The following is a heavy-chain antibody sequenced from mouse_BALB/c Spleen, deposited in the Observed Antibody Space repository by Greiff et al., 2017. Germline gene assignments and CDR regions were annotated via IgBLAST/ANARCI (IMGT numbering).Heavy chain of an antibody. Sequence: EVMLVESGGGLVQPGGSLRLSCATSGFTFTDYYMSWVRQPPGKALEWLGFIRNKANGYTTEYSASVKGRFTISRDNSQSILYLQMNTLRAEDSATYYCARGYGNYDYYAMDYWGQGTSVTVSS. D-gene: IGHD2-10*02. CDR1: GFTFTDYY. V-gene: IGHV7-3*02. CDR3: ARGYGNYDYYAMDY. CDR2: IRNKANGYTT. J-gene: IGHJ4*01.